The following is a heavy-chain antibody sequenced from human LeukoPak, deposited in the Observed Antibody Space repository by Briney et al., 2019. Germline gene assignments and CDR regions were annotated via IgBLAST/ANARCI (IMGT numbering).Heavy chain of an antibody. CDR1: GFTVSSNY. V-gene: IGHV3-53*01. Sequence: PGGSLRLSCAASGFTVSSNYVSWVRQAPGKGLEWVSVIYSGGSTYYADSVKGRFTTSRDNSKNTLYLQMNSLRAEDTAVYYCARDHSSSTFDPWGQGTLVTVSS. J-gene: IGHJ5*02. CDR2: IYSGGST. CDR3: ARDHSSSTFDP. D-gene: IGHD6-6*01.